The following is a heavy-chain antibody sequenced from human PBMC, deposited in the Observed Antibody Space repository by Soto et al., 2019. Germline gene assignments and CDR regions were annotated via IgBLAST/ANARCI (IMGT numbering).Heavy chain of an antibody. D-gene: IGHD3-10*01. J-gene: IGHJ4*02. CDR1: GFSFSSYA. CDR3: ARVVGGWLQHLGAFDY. CDR2: ISYDGSNK. Sequence: QVQLVESGGGVVQPGRSLRLSCAASGFSFSSYAMHWVRQAPGKGLEWVAVISYDGSNKYYADSVKGRFTISRDNSKKTLYLQMNSLRAEDTAVYYCARVVGGWLQHLGAFDYWGQGTLVTVSS. V-gene: IGHV3-30-3*01.